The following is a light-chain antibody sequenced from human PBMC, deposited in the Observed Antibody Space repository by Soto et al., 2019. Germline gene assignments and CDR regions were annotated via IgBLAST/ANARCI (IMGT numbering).Light chain of an antibody. V-gene: IGKV3-15*01. J-gene: IGKJ1*01. Sequence: EIVMTQSPATLSVSPGGRATPSCRASQSISDTLAWYQQKPGQAPRLLIYGASKRATGFPARFSGSGSGTDLTLTISSLQSEDFAVYYCQQYNNWPWTFGQGTKVDIK. CDR1: QSISDT. CDR2: GAS. CDR3: QQYNNWPWT.